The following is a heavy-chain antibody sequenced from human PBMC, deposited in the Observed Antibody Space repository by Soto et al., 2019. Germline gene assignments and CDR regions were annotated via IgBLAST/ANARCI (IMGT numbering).Heavy chain of an antibody. Sequence: ASVKVSCKASGYTFTSYGISWVRQAPGQGLEWMGWISAYNGNTNYAQKLQGRVTMTTDTSTSTAYMELRSLRSDDTAVYYCARVLSTSFGKYYYYYYGMDVWGQGTTVTVS. CDR2: ISAYNGNT. CDR3: ARVLSTSFGKYYYYYYGMDV. D-gene: IGHD3-16*01. J-gene: IGHJ6*02. V-gene: IGHV1-18*04. CDR1: GYTFTSYG.